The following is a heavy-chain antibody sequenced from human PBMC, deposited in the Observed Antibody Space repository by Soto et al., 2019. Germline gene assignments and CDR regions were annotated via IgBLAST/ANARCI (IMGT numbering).Heavy chain of an antibody. Sequence: PSETLSLTCTVSGGSISSGGYYWSWIRQHPGKGLEWIGYIYYSGSTYYNPSLKSRVTISVDTSKNQFSLKLSSVTAADTAAYYCARETEIDAFDIWGQGTMVTVSS. CDR1: GGSISSGGYY. J-gene: IGHJ3*02. V-gene: IGHV4-31*03. CDR2: IYYSGST. CDR3: ARETEIDAFDI.